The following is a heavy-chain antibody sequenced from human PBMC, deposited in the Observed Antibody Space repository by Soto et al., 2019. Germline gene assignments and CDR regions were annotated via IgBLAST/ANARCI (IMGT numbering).Heavy chain of an antibody. Sequence: QVQLQESGPGLVKPSGTLSLTCAVSGGSISSSNWWSWVRQPPGKGLEWIGEIYHSGSTNYNPSHKSRVTISVDKSNNPFSRKLSSVTAADTALYYCARLPIAVAPIDYWGQGTLVTVSS. J-gene: IGHJ4*02. V-gene: IGHV4-4*02. CDR1: GGSISSSNW. CDR2: IYHSGST. D-gene: IGHD6-19*01. CDR3: ARLPIAVAPIDY.